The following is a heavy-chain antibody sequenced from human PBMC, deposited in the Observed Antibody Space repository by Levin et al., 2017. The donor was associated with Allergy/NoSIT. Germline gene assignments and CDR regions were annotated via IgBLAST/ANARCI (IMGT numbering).Heavy chain of an antibody. D-gene: IGHD5-18*01. J-gene: IGHJ4*02. V-gene: IGHV3-33*01. Sequence: PGGSLRLSCVASGFTFSSYGMHWVRQAPGKGLEWVTLIWYDGGNKYYVDSVKGRFTISRDNSKNTLYLQMNSLRAEDTATYYCARDLTAMVTSVDYWGQGPLVTVSS. CDR1: GFTFSSYG. CDR2: IWYDGGNK. CDR3: ARDLTAMVTSVDY.